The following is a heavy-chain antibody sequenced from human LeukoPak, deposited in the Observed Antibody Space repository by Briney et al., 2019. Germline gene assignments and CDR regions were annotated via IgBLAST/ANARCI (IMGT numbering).Heavy chain of an antibody. CDR1: GYSFTSYW. J-gene: IGHJ4*02. CDR2: ISPGDSDT. CDR3: ARHVYHSGSHNFDY. D-gene: IGHD1-26*01. Sequence: GESLKISCKGSGYSFTSYWIGWVRQMPGRGLEWMGIISPGDSDTRYSPSFQGQVTISADKSISTAYLQWSGLKASDTAMYYCARHVYHSGSHNFDYWGQGALVTVSS. V-gene: IGHV5-51*01.